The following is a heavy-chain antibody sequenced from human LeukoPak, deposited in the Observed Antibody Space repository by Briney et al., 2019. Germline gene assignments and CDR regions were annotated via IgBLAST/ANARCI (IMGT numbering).Heavy chain of an antibody. D-gene: IGHD1-20*01. CDR2: FNPEARKK. J-gene: IGHJ3*02. CDR1: GFTLTNLP. V-gene: IGHV1-24*01. Sequence: ASGKLSGKVSGFTLTNLPIHWVRQAAGNGLEWMGGFNPEARKKIYAHQFQGRLTMTEDTSADTAYMELSSLTSEDTAVYYCATVITEILILIDPVDIWGEGTMVSVSS. CDR3: ATVITEILILIDPVDI.